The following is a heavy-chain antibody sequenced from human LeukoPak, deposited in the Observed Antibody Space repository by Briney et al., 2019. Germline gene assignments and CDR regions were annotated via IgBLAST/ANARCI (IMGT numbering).Heavy chain of an antibody. D-gene: IGHD3/OR15-3a*01. CDR3: ARDLPHTWGLGI. CDR2: FYSGGTT. J-gene: IGHJ3*02. Sequence: GGSLRLSCAASGFTVNSNYMSWVRQAPGKGLEWVSAFYSGGTTYYADSVKGRFTFSSDNSKNTLYLQMNSLRAEDTAVYYCARDLPHTWGLGIWGQGTMVTVSS. CDR1: GFTVNSNY. V-gene: IGHV3-53*01.